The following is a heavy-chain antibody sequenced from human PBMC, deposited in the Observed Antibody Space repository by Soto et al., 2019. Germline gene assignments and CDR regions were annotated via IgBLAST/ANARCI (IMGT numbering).Heavy chain of an antibody. D-gene: IGHD1-26*01. CDR1: GFTFSNAW. CDR2: IKSKTDGGTT. J-gene: IGHJ3*02. Sequence: GGSLRLSCAASGFTFSNAWMSWVRQAPGKGLEWVGRIKSKTDGGTTDYAAPVKGRFTISRDDSKNTLYLQMNSLKTEDTAVYYCTTAFSSGSHDAFDIWGQGTMVTVSS. V-gene: IGHV3-15*01. CDR3: TTAFSSGSHDAFDI.